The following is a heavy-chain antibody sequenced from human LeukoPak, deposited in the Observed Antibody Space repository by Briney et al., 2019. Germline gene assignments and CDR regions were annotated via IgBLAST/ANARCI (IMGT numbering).Heavy chain of an antibody. CDR1: DDSITLYY. Sequence: SETLSLTCSVCDDSITLYYWTWIRQPPGKGLEWIGYIYYSGSTYYNPSLKSRVTISVDTSKNQSSLKLSSVTAADTAVYYCARVDSSSPAYYFDYWGQGTLVTVSS. V-gene: IGHV4-59*12. CDR2: IYYSGST. J-gene: IGHJ4*02. CDR3: ARVDSSSPAYYFDY. D-gene: IGHD6-6*01.